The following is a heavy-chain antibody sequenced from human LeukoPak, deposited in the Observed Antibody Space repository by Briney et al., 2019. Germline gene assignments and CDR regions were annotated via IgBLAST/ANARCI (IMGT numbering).Heavy chain of an antibody. Sequence: GASVKVSCKASGYTFTSYDINWVRQAPGQGLEWMGLIDPSGGSTDYAQKFQGRVTMTRDTSTSTVYMELSSLRSEDTALYYCARDLGLRGVTNWFDTWGQGTLVTVSS. J-gene: IGHJ5*02. CDR3: ARDLGLRGVTNWFDT. V-gene: IGHV1-46*01. D-gene: IGHD3-10*01. CDR1: GYTFTSYD. CDR2: IDPSGGST.